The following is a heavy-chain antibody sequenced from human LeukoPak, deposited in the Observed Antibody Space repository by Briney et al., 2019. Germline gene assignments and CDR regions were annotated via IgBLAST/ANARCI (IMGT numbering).Heavy chain of an antibody. CDR1: GFTFSSYG. CDR2: ISYDGSNK. V-gene: IGHV3-30*18. J-gene: IGHJ4*02. Sequence: GGSLRPSCAASGFTFSSYGMHWVRQAPGKGLEWVAVISYDGSNKYYADSVKGRFTISRDNSKNTLYLQMNSLRAEDTAVYYCAKDYYTVVTLFDYWGQGTLVTVSS. CDR3: AKDYYTVVTLFDY. D-gene: IGHD4-23*01.